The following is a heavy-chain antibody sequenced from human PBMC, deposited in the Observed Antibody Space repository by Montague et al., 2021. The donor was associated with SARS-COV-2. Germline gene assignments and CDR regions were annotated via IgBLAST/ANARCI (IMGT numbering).Heavy chain of an antibody. D-gene: IGHD3-10*01. Sequence: SETLSLTCTVSGGSISSYYWTWIRQPAGKGLEWIGRIYSSGTTRYNGSLKSRVTLSVDTSANQFSLRVNSVTAADTAVYYCARSGGKFGEAYDYWGQGIFVTVSS. CDR1: GGSISSYY. V-gene: IGHV4-4*07. J-gene: IGHJ4*02. CDR2: IYSSGTT. CDR3: ARSGGKFGEAYDY.